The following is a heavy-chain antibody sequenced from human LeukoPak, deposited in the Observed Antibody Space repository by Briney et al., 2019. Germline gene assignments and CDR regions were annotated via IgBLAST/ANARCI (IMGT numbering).Heavy chain of an antibody. CDR3: ARGALVGTVYFFDY. J-gene: IGHJ4*02. CDR2: ITRGSAHI. D-gene: IGHD1-26*01. CDR1: GFSFRDHG. Sequence: GGSLRLSCTTSGFSFRDHGITWVRQAPGKGLEWVSAITRGSAHIYYADSLKGRFTISGDHSTNSVHLQMNSLRVDDTAVYYCARGALVGTVYFFDYWGPGTVVTVSS. V-gene: IGHV3-21*01.